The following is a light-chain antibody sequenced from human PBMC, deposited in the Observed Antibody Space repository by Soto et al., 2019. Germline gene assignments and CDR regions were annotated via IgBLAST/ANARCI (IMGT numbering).Light chain of an antibody. Sequence: DIVMTQSPDSLAVSLGERATINCKSSQSVLYSSDNKNYLAWYQQKPGQPPKVLIYLASTRESGVPDRFSGSGSGTDSTLTISSLQAEDVAVYYCHQYYITPRTFGQGTKVEIK. CDR3: HQYYITPRT. CDR1: QSVLYSSDNKNY. J-gene: IGKJ1*01. CDR2: LAS. V-gene: IGKV4-1*01.